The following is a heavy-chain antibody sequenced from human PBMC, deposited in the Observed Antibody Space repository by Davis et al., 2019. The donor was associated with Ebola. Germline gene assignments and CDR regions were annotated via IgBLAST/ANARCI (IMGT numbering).Heavy chain of an antibody. V-gene: IGHV4-38-2*02. Sequence: MPSETLSLTCTVSGYSISSAYYWSWIRQTPGKGLEWIGEINHSGSTNYNPSLKSRVTISVDTSKNQFSLKLSSVTAADTAMYYCARGTRYSSAGSALLLSYYGIDVWGQGTTVTVSS. J-gene: IGHJ6*02. CDR3: ARGTRYSSAGSALLLSYYGIDV. CDR1: GYSISSAYY. D-gene: IGHD3-22*01. CDR2: INHSGST.